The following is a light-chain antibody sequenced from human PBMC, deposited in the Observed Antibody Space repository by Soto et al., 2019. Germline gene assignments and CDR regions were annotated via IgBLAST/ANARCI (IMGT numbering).Light chain of an antibody. CDR1: QSIGRW. CDR2: EAS. CDR3: QQYESYRT. Sequence: DIQMTQSPSTLSAYVGDRVTITCRASQSIGRWLAWYQQKPGKAPKLLIYEASSLESGVSSRFRGSGSGTEFTLTITSRQPDDFATYYCQQYESYRTFGPGTNVEIK. J-gene: IGKJ1*01. V-gene: IGKV1-5*03.